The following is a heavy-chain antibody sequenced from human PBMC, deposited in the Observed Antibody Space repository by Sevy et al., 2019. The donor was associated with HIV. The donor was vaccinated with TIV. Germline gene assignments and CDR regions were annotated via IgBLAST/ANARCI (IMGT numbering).Heavy chain of an antibody. V-gene: IGHV3-53*01. J-gene: IGHJ4*02. Sequence: GGSLRLSCAASGFSVSDYYMNWVRQAPGKGLEWVSVISNTGTTYYADSVKGRFTISRDNSKNTLYLQLNTLRGEDTAVYYCARDWNGYSTCWHNFDHRGQGTLVTVSS. CDR2: ISNTGTT. D-gene: IGHD6-19*01. CDR3: ARDWNGYSTCWHNFDH. CDR1: GFSVSDYY.